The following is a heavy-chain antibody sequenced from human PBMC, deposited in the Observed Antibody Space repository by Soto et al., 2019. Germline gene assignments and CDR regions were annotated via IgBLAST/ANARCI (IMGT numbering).Heavy chain of an antibody. CDR3: VRRHVSATGIDWSDP. J-gene: IGHJ5*02. CDR1: GYTFTSYC. V-gene: IGHV1-3*01. D-gene: IGHD6-13*01. Sequence: ASVKVSCKASGYTFTSYCIHWVRQAPGQRLEWMGWINAANGDTKYSPKFQGRVTITRDTSASTAYMELSSLRSEDTAVYYCVRRHVSATGIDWSDPWGQGTLVTVSS. CDR2: INAANGDT.